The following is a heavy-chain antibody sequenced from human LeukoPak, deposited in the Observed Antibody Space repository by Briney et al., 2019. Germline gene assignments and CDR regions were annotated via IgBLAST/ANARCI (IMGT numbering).Heavy chain of an antibody. Sequence: PGGALRLYGAASGFTFSSYEMNWVRQAPGKGLEWVSYISSSGSTIYYADSVKGRFTISRDNAKNSLYLQMNSLRAEDTAVYYCAELGITMIGGVWGKGTTVTISS. V-gene: IGHV3-48*03. CDR1: GFTFSSYE. CDR3: AELGITMIGGV. CDR2: ISSSGSTI. J-gene: IGHJ6*04. D-gene: IGHD3-10*02.